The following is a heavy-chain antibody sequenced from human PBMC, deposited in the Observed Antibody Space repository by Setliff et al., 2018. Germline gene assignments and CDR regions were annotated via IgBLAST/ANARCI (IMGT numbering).Heavy chain of an antibody. CDR1: GGSISSGSYY. V-gene: IGHV4-61*09. Sequence: PSETLSLTCTVSGGSISSGSYYWSWIRQPAGKGLEWIGHIYTSGSTNYNPSLKSRVTISVDTSKNQFSLKLSPVTAADTAVYYCARGRYDYVWGSYHLWDYWGQGTLVTV. D-gene: IGHD3-16*02. CDR2: IYTSGST. J-gene: IGHJ4*02. CDR3: ARGRYDYVWGSYHLWDY.